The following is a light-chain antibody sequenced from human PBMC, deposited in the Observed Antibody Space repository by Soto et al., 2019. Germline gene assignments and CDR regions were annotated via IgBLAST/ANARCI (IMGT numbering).Light chain of an antibody. CDR1: SSDVGGYNY. V-gene: IGLV2-14*03. Sequence: QSALTQPAAVSGSPGQSITISCTGTSSDVGGYNYVSWYQQHPGKAPQLIIYDVSDRPSGVSHRFSGYKSGNTASLPISGLQADDEADYYCSSYSTSSTVFGTGTKLTVL. J-gene: IGLJ1*01. CDR2: DVS. CDR3: SSYSTSSTV.